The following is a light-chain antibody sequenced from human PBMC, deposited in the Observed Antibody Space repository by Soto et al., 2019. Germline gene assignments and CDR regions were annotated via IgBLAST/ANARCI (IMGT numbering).Light chain of an antibody. J-gene: IGKJ1*01. V-gene: IGKV3-20*01. CDR3: QQYGGSPGT. CDR2: GAS. CDR1: QSVSSSY. Sequence: EIVLTQSPGTLSLSPGERATLSCRASQSVSSSYLAWYQQKPGQAPRLLIYGASSRATGIPDRFSGSGSGTDFTLTISRLEPEDFAVYYCQQYGGSPGTFGQGTKVDNK.